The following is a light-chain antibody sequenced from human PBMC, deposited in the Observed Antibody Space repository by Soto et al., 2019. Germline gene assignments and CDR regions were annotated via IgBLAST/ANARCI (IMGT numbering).Light chain of an antibody. Sequence: DIQMTQSPFSVSAFVGDRVTITCRASQAISNWLAWYQQKPGRAPKLLIHGASSLQSGVPSRFSGSGSGTYFTLPISGLQPEDFAPYLCQQGHTFPPLTFGGGTRVDLK. V-gene: IGKV1-12*01. J-gene: IGKJ4*01. CDR1: QAISNW. CDR2: GAS. CDR3: QQGHTFPPLT.